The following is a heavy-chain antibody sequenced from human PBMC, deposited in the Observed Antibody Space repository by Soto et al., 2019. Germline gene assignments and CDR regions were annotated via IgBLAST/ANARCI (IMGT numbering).Heavy chain of an antibody. J-gene: IGHJ5*02. D-gene: IGHD3-10*01. CDR1: GFTFGTND. Sequence: ASVKVSCKASGFTFGTNDSNWVRQAPGQGLQWMGWMNANVDATDSPQEFKGRVTMTWNASISTAYMELSNLKSDDTAVYYCAREVVDGSSLWLDPWGQGTLVTVSS. CDR3: AREVVDGSSLWLDP. CDR2: MNANVDAT. V-gene: IGHV1-8*01.